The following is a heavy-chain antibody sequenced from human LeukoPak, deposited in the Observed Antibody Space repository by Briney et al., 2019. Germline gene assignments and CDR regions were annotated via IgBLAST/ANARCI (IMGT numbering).Heavy chain of an antibody. CDR2: INHSGST. V-gene: IGHV4-34*01. D-gene: IGHD3-3*01. J-gene: IGHJ6*02. CDR3: ARAPSITIFGVVIRTYYGMDV. CDR1: GGSFSGYY. Sequence: PSETLSHTCAVYGGSFSGYYWSWIRQPPGKGLEWIGEINHSGSTNYNPSLKSRVTISVDTSKNQFSLKLSSVTAADTAVYYCARAPSITIFGVVIRTYYGMDVWGQGTTVTVSS.